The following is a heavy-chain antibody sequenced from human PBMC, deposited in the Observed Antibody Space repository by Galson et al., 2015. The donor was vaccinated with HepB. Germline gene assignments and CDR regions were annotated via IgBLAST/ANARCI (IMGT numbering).Heavy chain of an antibody. Sequence: SLRLSCAASGFTLDDYAMHWVRQAPGKGLEWVSGISWNSGSIGYADSVKGRFTISRDNAKNSLYLQMNSLRAEDTALYYCAKDKRNYYYYMDVWGKGTTVTVSS. CDR3: AKDKRNYYYYMDV. CDR1: GFTLDDYA. CDR2: ISWNSGSI. V-gene: IGHV3-9*01. J-gene: IGHJ6*03. D-gene: IGHD1-1*01.